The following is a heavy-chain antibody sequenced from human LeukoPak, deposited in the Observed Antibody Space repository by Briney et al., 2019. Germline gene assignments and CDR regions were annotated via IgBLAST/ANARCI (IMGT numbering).Heavy chain of an antibody. V-gene: IGHV3-23*01. CDR2: ISNNGGYT. D-gene: IGHD2-15*01. Sequence: PGGSLRLSCAASGFTFSLSNMSWVRQAPGKGLEWVSAISNNGGYTYYADSVQGRFTISRDNSKSTLCLQMNSLRAEDTAVYYCAKQLGYCSDGSCYFPYWGQGTLVTVSS. J-gene: IGHJ4*02. CDR1: GFTFSLSN. CDR3: AKQLGYCSDGSCYFPY.